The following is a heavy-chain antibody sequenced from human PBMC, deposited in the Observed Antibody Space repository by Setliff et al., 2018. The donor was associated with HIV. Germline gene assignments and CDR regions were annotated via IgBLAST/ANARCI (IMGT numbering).Heavy chain of an antibody. CDR3: ATDPGYSSTWYSESFQH. CDR1: GYTLTELF. D-gene: IGHD6-13*01. V-gene: IGHV1-24*01. J-gene: IGHJ1*01. Sequence: ASVKVSCKISGYTLTELFIHWVRQAPGKGPEWMANFDPEDGETFYAQKFQGRLTMTEDTSTDTAYMELSSLRSDDTAMYYCATDPGYSSTWYSESFQHWGQGTVVTVSS. CDR2: FDPEDGET.